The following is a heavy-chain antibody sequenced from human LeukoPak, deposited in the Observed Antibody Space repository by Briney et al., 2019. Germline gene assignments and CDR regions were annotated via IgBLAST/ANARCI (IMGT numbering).Heavy chain of an antibody. J-gene: IGHJ5*02. V-gene: IGHV4-30-2*01. Sequence: SETLSLTCTVSGGSISSGGYYWSRIRQPPGKGLEWIGYIYHSGSTYYNPSLKSRVTISVDTSKNQFSLKLSSVTAADTAVYYCARGDGWFDPWGQGTLVTVSS. D-gene: IGHD5-24*01. CDR3: ARGDGWFDP. CDR1: GGSISSGGYY. CDR2: IYHSGST.